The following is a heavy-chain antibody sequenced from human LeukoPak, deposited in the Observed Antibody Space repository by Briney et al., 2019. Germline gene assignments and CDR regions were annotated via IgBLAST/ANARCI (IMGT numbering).Heavy chain of an antibody. CDR1: GGSFSGYY. CDR2: INHSGST. V-gene: IGHV4-34*01. J-gene: IGHJ6*04. CDR3: ARDDVVVPAGGYGMDV. D-gene: IGHD2-2*01. Sequence: SETLSLTCAVYGGSFSGYYWSWIRQPPGKGLEWIGEINHSGSTNYNPSLKSRVTLSVDTSKNQFSLKLSSVTAADTAVYYCARDDVVVPAGGYGMDVWGKGTTVTVSS.